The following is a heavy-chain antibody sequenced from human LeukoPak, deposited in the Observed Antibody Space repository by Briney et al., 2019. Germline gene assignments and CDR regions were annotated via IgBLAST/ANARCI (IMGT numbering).Heavy chain of an antibody. D-gene: IGHD4-23*01. CDR3: ARLKTTVVMGYFDY. CDR1: GGSISSSSYY. J-gene: IGHJ4*02. Sequence: PSETLSLTCTVSGGSISSSSYYWGWIRQPPGKGLEWIGSIYYSGSTYYNPSLKSRVTISVDTSKNQFFLKLSSVTAADTAVYYCARLKTTVVMGYFDYWGQGTLVTVSS. V-gene: IGHV4-39*07. CDR2: IYYSGST.